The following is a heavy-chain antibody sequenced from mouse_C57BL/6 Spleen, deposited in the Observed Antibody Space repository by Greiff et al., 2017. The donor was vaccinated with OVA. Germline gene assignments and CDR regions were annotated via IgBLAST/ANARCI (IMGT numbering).Heavy chain of an antibody. CDR2: ISDGGSYT. CDR1: GFTFSSYA. V-gene: IGHV5-4*01. Sequence: EVMLVESGGGLVKPGGSLKLSCAASGFTFSSYAMSWVRQTPEKRLEWVATISDGGSYTYYPDNVKGRFTISRDNAKNNLYLQMSHLKSEDTAMYYCARDYYGSSPYWYFDVWGKGTTVTVSS. J-gene: IGHJ1*03. D-gene: IGHD1-1*01. CDR3: ARDYYGSSPYWYFDV.